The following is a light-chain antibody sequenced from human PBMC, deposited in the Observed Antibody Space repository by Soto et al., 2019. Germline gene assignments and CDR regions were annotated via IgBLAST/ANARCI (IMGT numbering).Light chain of an antibody. CDR1: QSLLHSFGYNY. V-gene: IGKV2-28*01. J-gene: IGKJ1*01. CDR3: MQAMQTPT. CDR2: LGS. Sequence: DIVMTQSPLSLPVTPGEPASISCRSSQSLLHSFGYNYLDWYLQKPGQSPQLLIYLGSTRASGVPDRFSGSGSGTDFTLKISRVEAEAVGVYYCMQAMQTPTFGQWTKVEIX.